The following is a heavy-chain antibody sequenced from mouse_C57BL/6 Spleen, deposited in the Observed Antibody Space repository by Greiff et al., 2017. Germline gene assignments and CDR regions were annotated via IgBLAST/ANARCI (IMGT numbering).Heavy chain of an antibody. CDR3: ARGRGNYVAWFAY. J-gene: IGHJ3*01. CDR2: ISYRGST. Sequence: EVQVVESGPGMVKPSQSLSLPCTVTGYSITSGYDWHWIRHFPGNKLEWMGYISYRGSTNYNPSLKSRISITHDTSKNHFFLKLNSVTTEDTATYYCARGRGNYVAWFAYWGQGTLVTVSA. D-gene: IGHD2-1*01. CDR1: GYSITSGYD. V-gene: IGHV3-1*01.